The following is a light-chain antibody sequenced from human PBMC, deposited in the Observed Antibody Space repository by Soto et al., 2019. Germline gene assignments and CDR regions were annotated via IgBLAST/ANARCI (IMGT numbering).Light chain of an antibody. CDR3: LQDFNYPWT. CDR1: QGIRNE. J-gene: IGKJ1*01. CDR2: AAS. Sequence: AIQMTQFPSSLSASVGDRVTITCRASQGIRNELVWYQQKPGKAPKLLIYAASSLQSGVPSRFRGSGSGTNFSLTISSLQPEDFATYYCLQDFNYPWTFGQGTKVDIK. V-gene: IGKV1-6*01.